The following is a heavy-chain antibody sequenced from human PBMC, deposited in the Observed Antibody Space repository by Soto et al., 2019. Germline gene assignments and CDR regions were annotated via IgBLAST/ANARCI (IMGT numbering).Heavy chain of an antibody. CDR2: IYYSGST. CDR1: GGSISSYY. Sequence: SETLSLTCTVSGGSISSYYWSWIRQPPGRGLEWIGYIYYSGSTNYNPSLKSRVTISVDTSKNQFSLKLSSVTAADTAEYYCAKEGSKDYYYYYAMDVWGQGTTVTVSS. V-gene: IGHV4-59*01. J-gene: IGHJ6*02. CDR3: AKEGSKDYYYYYAMDV.